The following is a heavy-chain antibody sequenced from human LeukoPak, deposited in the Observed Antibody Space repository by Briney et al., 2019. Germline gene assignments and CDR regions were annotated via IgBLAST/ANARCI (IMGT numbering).Heavy chain of an antibody. Sequence: SETLSLTCTVSGGSISSGSYYWSRIRQPAGKGLEWIGRIYTSGSTNYNPSLKSRVTISVDTSKNQFSLKLSSVTAADTAVYYCARLTSSWYQDWYFDLWGRGTLVTVSS. J-gene: IGHJ2*01. CDR1: GGSISSGSYY. V-gene: IGHV4-61*02. D-gene: IGHD6-13*01. CDR3: ARLTSSWYQDWYFDL. CDR2: IYTSGST.